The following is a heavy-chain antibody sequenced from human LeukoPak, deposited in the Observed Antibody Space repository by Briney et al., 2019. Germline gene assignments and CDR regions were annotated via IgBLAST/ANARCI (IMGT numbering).Heavy chain of an antibody. J-gene: IGHJ4*02. CDR1: GGSISSGDKY. V-gene: IGHV4-30-4*01. CDR2: IYYSGST. Sequence: PSETLSLTCNVSGGSISSGDKYWSWIRQPPGKGLEWIGYIYYSGSTYYNPSLKSRLTISVVTSENQFSLHLTSVTAADTAVYFCARVTRWAGLDFWGQGTLVTVSS. CDR3: ARVTRWAGLDF. D-gene: IGHD2-21*02.